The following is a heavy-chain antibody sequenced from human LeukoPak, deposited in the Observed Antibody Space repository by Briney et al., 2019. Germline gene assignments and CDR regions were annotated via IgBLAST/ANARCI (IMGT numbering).Heavy chain of an antibody. Sequence: PGGSLRLSCAASGFTFSSYSMNRVRQAPGKGLEWVSSISRSSNYIYYADSVKGRFTISRDNAKNSLYLQINSLRAEDTSVYYCARGENNYGYYYFDYWGQGTLVTVSS. CDR1: GFTFSSYS. CDR2: ISRSSNYI. D-gene: IGHD5-24*01. CDR3: ARGENNYGYYYFDY. J-gene: IGHJ4*02. V-gene: IGHV3-21*01.